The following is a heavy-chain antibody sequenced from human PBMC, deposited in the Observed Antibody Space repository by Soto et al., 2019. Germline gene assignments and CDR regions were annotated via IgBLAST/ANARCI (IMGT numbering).Heavy chain of an antibody. CDR2: ISAHNGNT. Sequence: QVHLVQSGAEVKKPGASVKVSCKGSGYAFTTYGITWVRQAPGQGLEWMGWISAHNGNTNYAQKLQGRVTVTRDTXXXTAYMELRSLRSDDTAVYYCARGRYGDYWGQGALVPVSS. CDR3: ARGRYGDY. V-gene: IGHV1-18*01. D-gene: IGHD1-1*01. J-gene: IGHJ4*02. CDR1: GYAFTTYG.